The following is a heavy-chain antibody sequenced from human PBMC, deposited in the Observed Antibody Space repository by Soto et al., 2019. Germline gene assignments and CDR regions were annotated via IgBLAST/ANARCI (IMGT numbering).Heavy chain of an antibody. Sequence: EVQLVESGGGLVQPGGSLKLSCAASGFTFSGSAVHWVRQASGKGLEGVGRIRSKANNYATAYAASVQGRFTIFRDDLKNTAYLQMNSLKTEETAVYYCTNPQVYYGMDVWGQGTTVTVSS. CDR1: GFTFSGSA. CDR3: TNPQVYYGMDV. J-gene: IGHJ6*02. V-gene: IGHV3-73*02. CDR2: IRSKANNYAT.